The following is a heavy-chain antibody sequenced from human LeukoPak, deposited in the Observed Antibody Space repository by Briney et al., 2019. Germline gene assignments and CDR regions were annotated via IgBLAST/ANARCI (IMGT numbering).Heavy chain of an antibody. CDR3: ARDRGVRYFDWLSPGY. J-gene: IGHJ4*02. D-gene: IGHD3-9*01. Sequence: GGSLRLSCAASGFTFSSYSMNWVRQAPGKGLEWVSSISSSSSYIYYADSVKGRFTISRDNAKNSLYLQMNSLRAEDTAVYYCARDRGVRYFDWLSPGYWGQGTLVTVSS. V-gene: IGHV3-21*01. CDR1: GFTFSSYS. CDR2: ISSSSSYI.